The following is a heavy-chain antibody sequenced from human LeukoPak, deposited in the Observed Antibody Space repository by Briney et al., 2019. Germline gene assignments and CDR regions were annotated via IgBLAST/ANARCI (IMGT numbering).Heavy chain of an antibody. CDR3: ASWAGTPVDSFSGPFDY. CDR1: GFTFSSYA. CDR2: ISYDGSNK. J-gene: IGHJ4*02. Sequence: GGSLRLSCAASGFTFSSYAMHWVRQAPGKGLEWVAVISYDGSNKYYADSVKGRFTISRDNSKNTLYLQMNSLRAEDTAVYYCASWAGTPVDSFSGPFDYWGQGTLVTVSS. D-gene: IGHD3-3*01. V-gene: IGHV3-30-3*01.